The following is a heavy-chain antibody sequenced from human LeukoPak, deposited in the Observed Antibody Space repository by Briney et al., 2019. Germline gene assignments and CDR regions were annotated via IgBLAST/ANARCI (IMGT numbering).Heavy chain of an antibody. V-gene: IGHV4-34*01. D-gene: IGHD3-22*01. CDR2: INHSGST. J-gene: IGHJ3*02. CDR1: GGSFSGYY. Sequence: PETLSPTCAVYGGSFSGYYWSWIRQPPGKGLEWIGEINHSGSTNYNPSLKSRVTISVDTSKNPFSLKLSSVTAADTAVYYCARGDDSSGPSAFDIWGQGTMVTVSS. CDR3: ARGDDSSGPSAFDI.